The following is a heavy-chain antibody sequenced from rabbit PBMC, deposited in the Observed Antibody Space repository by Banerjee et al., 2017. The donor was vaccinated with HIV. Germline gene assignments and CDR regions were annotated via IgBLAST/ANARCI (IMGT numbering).Heavy chain of an antibody. CDR1: SSSYA. Sequence: SSSYAMCWVRQAPGKGLEWIGCIYAGSSGNTYYASWAKGRFTISKTSSTTVTLQMTSLTAADTATYFCARDLAGVIGWNFNLWGPGTLVTVS. J-gene: IGHJ4*01. D-gene: IGHD4-1*01. CDR3: ARDLAGVIGWNFNL. CDR2: IYAGSSGNT. V-gene: IGHV1S40*01.